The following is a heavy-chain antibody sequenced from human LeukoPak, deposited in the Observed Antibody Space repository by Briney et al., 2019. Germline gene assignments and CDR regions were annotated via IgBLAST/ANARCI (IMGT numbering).Heavy chain of an antibody. V-gene: IGHV3-7*01. CDR3: ARDRALYDSRRGYYYTEDDY. D-gene: IGHD3-22*01. Sequence: GGSLRLSCAASAFTSSSYWMSWVRQAPGKGLEWVANINQDGSEKYYVDSVKGRFTISRDNAKSSLYLQMNSLRADDTAVYYCARDRALYDSRRGYYYTEDDYWGQGTLVTVSS. CDR2: INQDGSEK. J-gene: IGHJ4*02. CDR1: AFTSSSYW.